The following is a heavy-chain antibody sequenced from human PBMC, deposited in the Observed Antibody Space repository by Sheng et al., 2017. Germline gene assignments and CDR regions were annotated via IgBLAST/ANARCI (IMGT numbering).Heavy chain of an antibody. Sequence: EVQLVESGGGLVQPGGSLRLSCAASGFTFSSYAMSWVRQAPGKGLEWVSAISGSGGSTYYADSVKGRFTISRDNSKNTLYLQMNSLRAEDTAVYYCASKNYYDSSGYPKSSFDAFDIWGQGTMVTVSS. CDR3: ASKNYYDSSGYPKSSFDAFDI. D-gene: IGHD3-22*01. CDR2: ISGSGGST. CDR1: GFTFSSYA. V-gene: IGHV3-23*04. J-gene: IGHJ3*02.